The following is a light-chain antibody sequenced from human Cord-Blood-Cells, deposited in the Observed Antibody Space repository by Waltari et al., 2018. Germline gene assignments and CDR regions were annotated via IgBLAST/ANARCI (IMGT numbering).Light chain of an antibody. J-gene: IGLJ3*02. CDR2: EDN. CDR3: QSYDSSNQV. Sequence: NFMLTQPHSVSESPGKTVTISCTRSSGSIASTYVPWYQHRPGSAPTTVIYEDNQRPSGVPDRFSGSIDSSSNSASLTISGLKTEDEADYYCQSYDSSNQVFGGGTKLTVL. CDR1: SGSIASTY. V-gene: IGLV6-57*03.